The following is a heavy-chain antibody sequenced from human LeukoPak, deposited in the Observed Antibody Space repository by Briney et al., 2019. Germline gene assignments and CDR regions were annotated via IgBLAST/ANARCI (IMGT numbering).Heavy chain of an antibody. CDR2: INHSGST. CDR1: GGSFSGYY. D-gene: IGHD3-16*01. V-gene: IGHV4-34*01. CDR3: ARGWGPFDY. J-gene: IGHJ4*02. Sequence: SETLSLTCAVYGGSFSGYYWSWIRQPPGKGLEWIGEINHSGSTNYNPSLKSRVTISVDTSKNQFSLKLSSVTATDTAVYYCARGWGPFDYWGQGTLVTVSS.